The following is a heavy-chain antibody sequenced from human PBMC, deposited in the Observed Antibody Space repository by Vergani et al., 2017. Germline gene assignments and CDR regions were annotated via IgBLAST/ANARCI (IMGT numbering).Heavy chain of an antibody. J-gene: IGHJ4*02. CDR1: GFTFSSYS. D-gene: IGHD3-22*01. V-gene: IGHV3-21*01. CDR2: ISSSSSYI. Sequence: EVQLVESGGGLVKPGGSLRLSCAASGFTFSSYSMNWVRQAPGKGLEWVSPISSSSSYIYYADSVKGRFTISRDNAKNSLYLQMNSLRAEDTAVYYCARDTYYYDSSGLGPFDYWGQGTLVTVSS. CDR3: ARDTYYYDSSGLGPFDY.